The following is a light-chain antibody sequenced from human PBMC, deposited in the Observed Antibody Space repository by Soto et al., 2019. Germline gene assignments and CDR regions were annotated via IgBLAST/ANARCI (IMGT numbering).Light chain of an antibody. CDR3: HQYNNWFPFT. V-gene: IGKV3-15*01. Sequence: EVVLTQSPATLSVSPGERATLSCRASESVNNKLGWYQQKPGQAPRLLIYRASTRAPGIPARFSGSGSGTEFTLTISSLQSEASAVYYCHQYNNWFPFTFGQGTRLEIK. J-gene: IGKJ5*01. CDR1: ESVNNK. CDR2: RAS.